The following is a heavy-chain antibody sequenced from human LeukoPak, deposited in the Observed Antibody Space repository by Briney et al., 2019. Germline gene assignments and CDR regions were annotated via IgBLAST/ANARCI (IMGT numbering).Heavy chain of an antibody. V-gene: IGHV5-51*01. CDR2: IYPGDSHT. J-gene: IGHJ4*02. Sequence: GESLKISCKGSGYSFTNFWIGWVRQMPGKGLEWMGIIYPGDSHTIYSPSFRGQVTMSADKSISTAYLQWSSLKASDTAMYYCARLLGSSSSSWASFDYWGQGTLVTVSS. CDR1: GYSFTNFW. D-gene: IGHD6-13*01. CDR3: ARLLGSSSSSWASFDY.